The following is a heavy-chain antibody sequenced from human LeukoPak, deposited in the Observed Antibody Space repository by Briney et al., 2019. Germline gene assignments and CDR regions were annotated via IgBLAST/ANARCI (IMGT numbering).Heavy chain of an antibody. CDR3: AKDRGYGELDP. CDR1: GFTFSSYE. J-gene: IGHJ5*02. CDR2: ISSSGSTI. D-gene: IGHD3-16*01. V-gene: IGHV3-48*03. Sequence: PGGSLRLSCAASGFTFSSYEMNWVRQAPGKGLEWVSYISSSGSTIYYADSVKGRFTISRDNSKNTLYLQMNSLRAEDTAVYYCAKDRGYGELDPWGQGTLVTVSS.